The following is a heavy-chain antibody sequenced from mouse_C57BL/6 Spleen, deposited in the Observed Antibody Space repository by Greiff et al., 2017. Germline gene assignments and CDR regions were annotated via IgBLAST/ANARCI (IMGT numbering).Heavy chain of an antibody. V-gene: IGHV1-81*01. J-gene: IGHJ2*01. Sequence: QVQLQQSGAELARPGASVKLSCKASGYTFTSYGISWVKKRTGQGLEWIGEIYPRSGNTYYNEKFKGKATLTADKSSSTAYMELRSLTSEDSAVYFCARYDGYDGGDYFDYWGQGTTLTVSS. CDR2: IYPRSGNT. D-gene: IGHD2-2*01. CDR1: GYTFTSYG. CDR3: ARYDGYDGGDYFDY.